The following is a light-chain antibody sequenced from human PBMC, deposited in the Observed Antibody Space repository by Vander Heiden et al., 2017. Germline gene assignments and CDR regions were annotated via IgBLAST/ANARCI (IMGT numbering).Light chain of an antibody. CDR3: CSYAGSSLPYV. CDR1: SSDVGSYNF. Sequence: QSALTQPASVSGSPGQSITISCTGTSSDVGSYNFVLWYKQHPGKVPKLMIYEVSKRPSVVSNRFSGSKSGNTASLTISVLQADDEADYYCCSYAGSSLPYVFGPGTKVTVL. V-gene: IGLV2-23*02. CDR2: EVS. J-gene: IGLJ1*01.